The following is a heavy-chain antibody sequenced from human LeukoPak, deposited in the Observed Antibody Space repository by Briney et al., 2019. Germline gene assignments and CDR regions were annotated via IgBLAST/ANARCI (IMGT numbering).Heavy chain of an antibody. V-gene: IGHV3-30*02. D-gene: IGHD3-16*01. Sequence: GGSLRLSCAASGFIVSGNGMTWVRQAPGKGLEWVAFIRYDGSNKYYADSVKGRFTISRDNHKNTLYLQMNSLRAKDTAVYYSAQAKGGYVSPGGWGQGTLVTVSS. J-gene: IGHJ4*02. CDR1: GFIVSGNG. CDR3: AQAKGGYVSPGG. CDR2: IRYDGSNK.